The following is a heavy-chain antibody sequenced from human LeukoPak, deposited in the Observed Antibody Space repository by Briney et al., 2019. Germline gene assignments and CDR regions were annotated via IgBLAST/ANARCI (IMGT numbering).Heavy chain of an antibody. V-gene: IGHV3-33*01. D-gene: IGHD2-15*01. CDR1: GFTVSIYG. CDR3: AREVAANYYDY. CDR2: IWYDGSNK. Sequence: GRSLRLSCAASGFTVSIYGVHWVRQAPGKGLEWVAVIWYDGSNKYYADSVKGRFTISRDNSKNTLYLQMNSLRAEDTAVYYCAREVAANYYDYWGQGTLVTVSS. J-gene: IGHJ4*02.